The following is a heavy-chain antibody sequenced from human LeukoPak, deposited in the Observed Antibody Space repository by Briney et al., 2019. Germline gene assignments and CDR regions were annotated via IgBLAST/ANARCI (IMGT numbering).Heavy chain of an antibody. CDR2: INPSGGST. CDR3: ARADSSGYHWIPY. V-gene: IGHV1-46*01. Sequence: ASVKVSCKASGYTFTSYYMHWVRQAPGQGLEWMGIINPSGGSTSYAQKFQGRVTITTDESTSTAYMELSSLRSEDTAVYYCARADSSGYHWIPYWGQGTLVTVSS. J-gene: IGHJ4*02. D-gene: IGHD3-22*01. CDR1: GYTFTSYY.